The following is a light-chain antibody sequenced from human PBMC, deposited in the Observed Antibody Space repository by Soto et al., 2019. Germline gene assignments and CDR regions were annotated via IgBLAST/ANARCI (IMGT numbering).Light chain of an antibody. CDR2: SAS. CDR1: QSVSSSY. V-gene: IGKV3-20*01. CDR3: HQYGNSPFT. Sequence: EIVLTQSPGTLSLSPGERATLSCRTSQSVSSSYLAWYQQKPGQAPRLLIHSASSRATGIPDRFSGGGSGTDYTLTISRLEPEDFALYYCHQYGNSPFTFGQGTKLEIK. J-gene: IGKJ2*01.